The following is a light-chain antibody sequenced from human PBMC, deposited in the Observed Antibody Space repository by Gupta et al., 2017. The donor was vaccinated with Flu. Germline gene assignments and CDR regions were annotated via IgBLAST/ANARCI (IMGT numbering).Light chain of an antibody. J-gene: IGKJ1*01. V-gene: IGKV4-1*01. CDR3: QQYYTTPQT. CDR2: WAS. Sequence: SLGERAPINCKSSQSVLYSSNNKNYLAWYQQKPGQPPKLLIYWASTRESGVPERFSGSGSGTDFTLTISSLQAEDVAVYYCQQYYTTPQTFGQGTKVEIK. CDR1: QSVLYSSNNKNY.